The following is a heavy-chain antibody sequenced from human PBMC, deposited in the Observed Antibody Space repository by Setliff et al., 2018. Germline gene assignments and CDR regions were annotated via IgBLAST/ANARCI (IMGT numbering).Heavy chain of an antibody. CDR1: GFTCRSYW. CDR3: TRDIVVFTDIDYYYSGMDV. D-gene: IGHD2-21*01. Sequence: GGSLRLSCAASGFTCRSYWTRGSTHPPGKGLEWVANIKQDGSEKYYVDSVTGRFTIARDNAKNTLSLQMNTLKAEDTAVYYCTRDIVVFTDIDYYYSGMDVWGKGTTVTVSS. V-gene: IGHV3-7*01. CDR2: IKQDGSEK. J-gene: IGHJ6*04.